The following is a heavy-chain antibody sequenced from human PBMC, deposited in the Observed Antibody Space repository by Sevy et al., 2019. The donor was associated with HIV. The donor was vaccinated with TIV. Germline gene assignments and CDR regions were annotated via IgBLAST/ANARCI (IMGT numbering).Heavy chain of an antibody. D-gene: IGHD3-22*01. V-gene: IGHV1-46*01. Sequence: ASVKVSCKASGYTFTSYYMHWVRQAPGQGLEWMGIINPSGGSTSYAQKFQGRVTMTRDTSTGTVYMELGSLRSEDTAVYYCAREIGNGSGSGYSSYGFDYWGQGTLVTVSS. CDR3: AREIGNGSGSGYSSYGFDY. CDR1: GYTFTSYY. J-gene: IGHJ4*02. CDR2: INPSGGST.